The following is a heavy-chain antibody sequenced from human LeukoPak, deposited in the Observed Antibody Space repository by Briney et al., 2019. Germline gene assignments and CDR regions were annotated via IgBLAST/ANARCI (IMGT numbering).Heavy chain of an antibody. CDR3: ARDIDWLDC. Sequence: GGSLRLSCIASGFNMSDYWMSWVRQAPGKGLEWVANIKQDGSEIYSGDSLKGRFTISRDNAKNSLYLQMNSLRGEDTAVYYCARDIDWLDCWGQGTLVTVSS. CDR1: GFNMSDYW. J-gene: IGHJ5*01. D-gene: IGHD2-15*01. CDR2: IKQDGSEI. V-gene: IGHV3-7*01.